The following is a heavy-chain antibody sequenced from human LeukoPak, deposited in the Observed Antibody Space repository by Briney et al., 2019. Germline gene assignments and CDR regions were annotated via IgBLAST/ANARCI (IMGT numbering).Heavy chain of an antibody. CDR1: GGSFSGYY. CDR2: INRSGST. D-gene: IGHD2-2*01. Sequence: ASETLSLTCAVYGGSFSGYYWGWIRQPPGKGLEWIGEINRSGSTNYNPSLKNRVTISVDTSKNQFSLKLSSVTAADTSVYYCARVVQGFDDFEIWGQGTMVTVSS. V-gene: IGHV4-34*01. CDR3: ARVVQGFDDFEI. J-gene: IGHJ3*02.